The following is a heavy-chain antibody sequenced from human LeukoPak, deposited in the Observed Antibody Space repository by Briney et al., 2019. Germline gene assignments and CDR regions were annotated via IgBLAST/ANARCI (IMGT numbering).Heavy chain of an antibody. CDR3: AMRYYYGSGSYLDY. CDR2: IYSGGST. D-gene: IGHD3-10*01. V-gene: IGHV3-66*02. CDR1: GFTVSSNY. Sequence: GGSLRLSCAASGFTVSSNYMSRVRQAPGKGLEWVSVIYSGGSTYYADSVKGRFTISRDNSKNTLYLQMNSLRAEDTAVYYCAMRYYYGSGSYLDYWGQGTLVTVSS. J-gene: IGHJ4*02.